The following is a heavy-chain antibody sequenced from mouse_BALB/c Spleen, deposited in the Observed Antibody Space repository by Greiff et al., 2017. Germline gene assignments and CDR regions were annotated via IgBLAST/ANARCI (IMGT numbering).Heavy chain of an antibody. CDR1: GFTFSSYT. Sequence: EVMLVESGGGLVQPGGSLKLSCAASGFTFSSYTMSWVRQTPEKRLEWVAYISNGGGSTYYPDTVKGRFTISRDNAKNTLYLQMSSLMSEDTAMYYCARHSYDDYFALYAMDYWGQGTSVTVSS. CDR3: ARHSYDDYFALYAMDY. J-gene: IGHJ4*01. CDR2: ISNGGGST. D-gene: IGHD2-3*01. V-gene: IGHV5-12-2*01.